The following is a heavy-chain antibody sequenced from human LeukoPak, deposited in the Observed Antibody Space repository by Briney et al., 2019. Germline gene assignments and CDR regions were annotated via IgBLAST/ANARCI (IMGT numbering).Heavy chain of an antibody. Sequence: PSETLSLTCTVSGGSISSYYWSWIRQPPGKGLEWIGYIYYSGSTNYNPSLKSRVTMSVDTSKNQFSLKLSSVTAADTAVYYCARDHIAAAGNDWFDPWGQGTLVTVSS. CDR3: ARDHIAAAGNDWFDP. CDR1: GGSISSYY. CDR2: IYYSGST. V-gene: IGHV4-59*12. J-gene: IGHJ5*02. D-gene: IGHD6-13*01.